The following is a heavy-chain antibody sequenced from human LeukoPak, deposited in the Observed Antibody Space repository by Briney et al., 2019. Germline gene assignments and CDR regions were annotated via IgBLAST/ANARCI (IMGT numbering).Heavy chain of an antibody. Sequence: GESLKISCKGSGYSFTSYWIGWVRQMPGKGLEWMGISYPDDSDTRYSPSFQGQVTISADKSIRTAYLQWSSLKASDTAMYYCARKSYTGSDSPDYFDYWGQGTLVTVSS. CDR2: SYPDDSDT. CDR3: ARKSYTGSDSPDYFDY. V-gene: IGHV5-51*01. D-gene: IGHD5-12*01. J-gene: IGHJ4*02. CDR1: GYSFTSYW.